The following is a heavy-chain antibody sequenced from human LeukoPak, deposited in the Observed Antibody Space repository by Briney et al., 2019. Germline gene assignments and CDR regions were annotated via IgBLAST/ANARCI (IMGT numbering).Heavy chain of an antibody. CDR3: AKDKYDSGGFYYFDY. V-gene: IGHV3-30*02. D-gene: IGHD3-22*01. CDR1: GFTFSSYG. Sequence: GGSLRLSCAASGFTFSSYGMHWVRQAPGKGLEWVAFTRYDGSIKYYGDSVKGRFTISRDNSKNALYLQMNSLRVEDTAVYYCAKDKYDSGGFYYFDYWGQGTLVTVSS. CDR2: TRYDGSIK. J-gene: IGHJ4*02.